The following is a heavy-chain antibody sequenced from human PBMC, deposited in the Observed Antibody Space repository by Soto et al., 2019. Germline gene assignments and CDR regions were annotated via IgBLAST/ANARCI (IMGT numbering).Heavy chain of an antibody. CDR3: ASDHCSSTRSSYMYE. J-gene: IGHJ6*03. D-gene: IGHD2-2*01. V-gene: IGHV3-23*01. CDR1: WFTFSRDS. CDR2: MSCSGGGT. Sequence: PGGSLRLSCAPCWFTFSRDSINWVREAPGKGLEWVSIMSCSGGGTSYADSVKGRFTISRDNSKNTLYLQMNSLREEDTAVYYSASDHCSSTRSSYMYEWGK.